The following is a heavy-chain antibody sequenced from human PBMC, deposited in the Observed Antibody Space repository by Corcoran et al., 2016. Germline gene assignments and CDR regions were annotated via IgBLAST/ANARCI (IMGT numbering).Heavy chain of an antibody. CDR3: VRDPDRRGYRRDDAFDI. CDR2: IYYTGGST. Sequence: QLQLQESGPGLLKPSETLSLTCTVSRGSISSTTDYWGWIRQPPGKGLEWIGSIYYTGGSTYYNPSLKSRVTISVDTSKNQFSLKLTSVTAADTAVYYCVRDPDRRGYRRDDAFDIWGQGTMVTVSS. V-gene: IGHV4-39*07. J-gene: IGHJ3*02. CDR1: RGSISSTTDY. D-gene: IGHD3-22*01.